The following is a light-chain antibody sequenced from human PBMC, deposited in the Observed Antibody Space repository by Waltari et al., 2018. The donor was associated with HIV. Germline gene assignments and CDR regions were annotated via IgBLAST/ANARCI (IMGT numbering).Light chain of an antibody. CDR2: ANN. CDR3: QSYDSRLSAGV. J-gene: IGLJ3*02. Sequence: QSVLTQPPPVSAAPGQRVTISCTGGNSNIGSTYDVHWYQLHPGKAPKLLIYANNNRPSGVPDRFSGSKSGASASLAITGLQAEDEADYSCQSYDSRLSAGVFGGGTKVTVL. CDR1: NSNIGSTYD. V-gene: IGLV1-40*01.